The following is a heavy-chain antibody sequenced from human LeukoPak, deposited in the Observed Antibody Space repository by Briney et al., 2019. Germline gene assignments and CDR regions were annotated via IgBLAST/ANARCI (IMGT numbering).Heavy chain of an antibody. CDR3: ARRGYSGYDPGYYGMDV. CDR2: INHSGST. V-gene: IGHV4-34*01. CDR1: GGSFSGYY. Sequence: SETLSLTCAVYGGSFSGYYWSRIRQPPGKGLEWIGEINHSGSTNYNPSLKSRVTISVDTSKNQFSLKLSSVTAADTAVYYCARRGYSGYDPGYYGMDVWGQGTTVTVSS. D-gene: IGHD5-12*01. J-gene: IGHJ6*02.